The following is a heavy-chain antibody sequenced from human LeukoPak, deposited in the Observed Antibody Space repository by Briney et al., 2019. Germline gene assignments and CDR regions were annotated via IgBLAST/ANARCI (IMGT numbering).Heavy chain of an antibody. CDR3: ATGVRSGSYTRDGFDP. J-gene: IGHJ5*02. V-gene: IGHV1-24*01. CDR1: GYTLTELS. D-gene: IGHD1-26*01. CDR2: FDPEEGET. Sequence: GASVKVSCKVSGYTLTELSMHWVRQAPGKGLEWMGGFDPEEGETIYAQKFQGRVTMTEDTSTDTAYMELSSLRSEDTAVYYCATGVRSGSYTRDGFDPWGQGTLVTVSS.